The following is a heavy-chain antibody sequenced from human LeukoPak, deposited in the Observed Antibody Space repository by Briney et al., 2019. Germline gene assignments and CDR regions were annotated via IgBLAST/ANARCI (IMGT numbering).Heavy chain of an antibody. V-gene: IGHV3-48*01. D-gene: IGHD2-2*01. CDR1: GFTFSSYS. CDR3: ARVEWDIVVVPAQKARPDNYYYYMDV. CDR2: ISSSSSTI. Sequence: PGGSLRLSCAASGFTFSSYSMNWVRQAPGKGLGWVSYISSSSSTIYYADSVKGRFTISRDNAKNSLYLQMNSLRAEDTAVYYCARVEWDIVVVPAQKARPDNYYYYMDVWGKGTTVTVSS. J-gene: IGHJ6*03.